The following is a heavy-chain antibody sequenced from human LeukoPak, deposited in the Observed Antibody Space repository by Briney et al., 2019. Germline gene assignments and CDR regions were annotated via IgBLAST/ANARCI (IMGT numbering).Heavy chain of an antibody. CDR1: GFTFSSFS. J-gene: IGHJ4*02. Sequence: KSGGSLRLSCAASGFTFSSFSMNWVRQAPGKGLEWVSSISSSSSYIYYADSVKGRFTISRDNAKNSLYLQMNSLRAEDTAVYYCASPGIAAAEDYWGQGTLVTVSS. D-gene: IGHD6-13*01. CDR2: ISSSSSYI. V-gene: IGHV3-21*01. CDR3: ASPGIAAAEDY.